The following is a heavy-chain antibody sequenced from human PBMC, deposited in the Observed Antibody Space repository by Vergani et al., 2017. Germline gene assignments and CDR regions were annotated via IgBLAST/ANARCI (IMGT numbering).Heavy chain of an antibody. V-gene: IGHV4-39*01. D-gene: IGHD6-13*01. Sequence: QLQLQESGPGLVKPSETLSLTCTVSGGSISSSSYYWGWIRQPPGKGREWIGSIYYSGSTYYNPSLKSRVTISVDTSKNQFSLKLSSVTAADTAVYYCARTAAAGWYFDLWGRGTLVTVSS. CDR2: IYYSGST. CDR1: GGSISSSSYY. J-gene: IGHJ2*01. CDR3: ARTAAAGWYFDL.